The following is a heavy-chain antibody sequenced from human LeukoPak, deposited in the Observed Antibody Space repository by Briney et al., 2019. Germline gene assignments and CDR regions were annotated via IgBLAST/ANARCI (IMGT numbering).Heavy chain of an antibody. CDR1: GFTFSSYW. Sequence: GGSLRLSCAASGFTFSSYWMSWVRQAPGKGLEWVANIKQDGSEKYYVDSVKGRFTISRDNSKNTLYLQMNSLRAEDTAVYYCAKVGSWGSSSGWLVDAFDIWGQGTMVTVSS. D-gene: IGHD6-19*01. CDR3: AKVGSWGSSSGWLVDAFDI. CDR2: IKQDGSEK. J-gene: IGHJ3*02. V-gene: IGHV3-7*01.